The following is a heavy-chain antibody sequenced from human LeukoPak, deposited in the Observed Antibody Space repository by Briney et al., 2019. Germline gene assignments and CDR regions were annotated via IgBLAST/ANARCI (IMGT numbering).Heavy chain of an antibody. CDR3: ATDRSSSWYGY. CDR1: GYTFTGYY. Sequence: ASVKVSCKASGYTFTGYYMHWVRQAPGQGLEWMGGFDPEDGETIYAQKFQGRVTMTEDTSTDTAYMELSSLRSEDTAVYYCATDRSSSWYGYWGQGTLVTVSS. V-gene: IGHV1-24*01. D-gene: IGHD6-13*01. CDR2: FDPEDGET. J-gene: IGHJ4*02.